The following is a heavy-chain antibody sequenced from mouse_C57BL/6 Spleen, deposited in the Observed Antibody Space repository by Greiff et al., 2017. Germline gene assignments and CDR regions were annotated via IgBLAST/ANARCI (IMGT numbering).Heavy chain of an antibody. Sequence: EVQLQESGPGLVKPSQSLSLTCSVTGYSITSGYYWNWIRQFPGNKLEWMGYISYDGSNNYNPSLKNRISITRYTSKNQFFLKLNSVTTEDTATYYCARDYGGYFDYWGQGTTLTVSS. V-gene: IGHV3-6*01. D-gene: IGHD1-1*01. J-gene: IGHJ2*01. CDR1: GYSITSGYY. CDR3: ARDYGGYFDY. CDR2: ISYDGSN.